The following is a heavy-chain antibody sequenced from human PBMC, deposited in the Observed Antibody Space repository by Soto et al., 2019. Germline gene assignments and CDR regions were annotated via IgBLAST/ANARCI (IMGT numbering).Heavy chain of an antibody. CDR3: ARNYYDNSAHNAN. D-gene: IGHD3-22*01. CDR1: GGSISSYY. Sequence: ETLSLTCTVSGGSISSYYWSWIRQPPGKGLEWVSSISSSSSYIFYADSVKGRFTISRDDAKNSLYLQINSLSAEDSAVYYCARNYYDNSAHNANWGQGTLVTVSS. CDR2: ISSSSSYI. V-gene: IGHV3-21*01. J-gene: IGHJ4*02.